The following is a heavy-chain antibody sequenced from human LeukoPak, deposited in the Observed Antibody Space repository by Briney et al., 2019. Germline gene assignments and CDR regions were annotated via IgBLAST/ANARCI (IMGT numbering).Heavy chain of an antibody. CDR3: ATYYDVSGHDAFDI. CDR1: GGSISSSNW. CDR2: IYHSGST. V-gene: IGHV4-4*02. D-gene: IGHD3-22*01. Sequence: PSETLSLTCAVSGGSISSSNWWSWVRQPPGKGLEWIGEIYHSGSTNYNPSLKSRVTISVDKSKNQFSLKLSSVTAADTAVYYCATYYDVSGHDAFDIWGQGTTVTVSS. J-gene: IGHJ3*02.